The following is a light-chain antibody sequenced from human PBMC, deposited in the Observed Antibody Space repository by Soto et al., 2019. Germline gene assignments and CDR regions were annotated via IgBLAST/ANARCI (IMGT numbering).Light chain of an antibody. CDR2: DVS. CDR3: CSYAGSYTGV. CDR1: SSDIGGYNY. J-gene: IGLJ3*02. V-gene: IGLV2-11*01. Sequence: QSALTQPRSVSGSPGQSVTISCTGTSSDIGGYNYVSWYQQHPGKAPKLMIYDVSKRPSGVPDRFSGSKSGNTASLTFSGLQAEDEADYYCCSYAGSYTGVFGGGTKVTVL.